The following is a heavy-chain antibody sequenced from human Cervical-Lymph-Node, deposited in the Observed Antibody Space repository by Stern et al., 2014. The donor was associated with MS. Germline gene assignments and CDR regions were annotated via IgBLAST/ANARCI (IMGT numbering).Heavy chain of an antibody. J-gene: IGHJ4*02. CDR2: IWYDGSKK. CDR1: AFNFNNYA. D-gene: IGHD2-15*01. CDR3: AADRYCSADSCQGLFDY. Sequence: VQLVESGGGVVQPGTSLRLSCAASAFNFNNYAMHWVRQAPGKGLDWVAVIWYDGSKKYYADSVRGRFTISRDHSKNTLYLQMTGLRADDTAVYCCAADRYCSADSCQGLFDYWGQGTLVTVSS. V-gene: IGHV3-33*01.